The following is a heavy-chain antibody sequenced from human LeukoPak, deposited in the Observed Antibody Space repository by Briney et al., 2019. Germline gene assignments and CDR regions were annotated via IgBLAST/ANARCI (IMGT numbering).Heavy chain of an antibody. CDR3: ARDDYGGYFDY. V-gene: IGHV4-39*07. CDR1: GGSISSSSYY. J-gene: IGHJ4*02. Sequence: PSETLSLTCTVSGGSISSSSYYWGWIRQPPGKGLEWIGSIYYSGSTYYNPSLKSRVTISVDTSKNQFSLKLSSVTAADTAVYYCARDDYGGYFDYWGQGTLVTVSS. D-gene: IGHD4-23*01. CDR2: IYYSGST.